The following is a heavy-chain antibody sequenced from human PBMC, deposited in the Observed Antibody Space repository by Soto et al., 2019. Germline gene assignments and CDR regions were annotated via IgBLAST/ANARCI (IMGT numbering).Heavy chain of an antibody. CDR2: IIPIFGTA. CDR1: GGTFSSYA. D-gene: IGHD3-16*01. CDR3: ARGQTGGGWGYYFDY. Sequence: QVQLVQSGAEVKKPGSSVTVSCKASGGTFSSYAIDWVRQAPGQGLEWMGGIIPIFGTADYAQKFQGRVTITADESTSTAYMELSSLRSEDTDVYYCARGQTGGGWGYYFDYWGQGTLVTVSS. V-gene: IGHV1-69*12. J-gene: IGHJ4*02.